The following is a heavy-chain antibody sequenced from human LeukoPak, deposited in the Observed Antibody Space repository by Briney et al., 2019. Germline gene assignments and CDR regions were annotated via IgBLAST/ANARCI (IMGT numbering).Heavy chain of an antibody. J-gene: IGHJ4*02. Sequence: GRSLRLSCTASGFTFSNYGMHWVRQAPGKGLEWVAVISYDGSYKYYADSVKGRFTISRDNSKNTLYLEMNSLRAEDTAVYYCAKEPYSGSNYVSDYWGQGTLVTVSS. V-gene: IGHV3-30*18. CDR1: GFTFSNYG. CDR3: AKEPYSGSNYVSDY. CDR2: ISYDGSYK. D-gene: IGHD1-26*01.